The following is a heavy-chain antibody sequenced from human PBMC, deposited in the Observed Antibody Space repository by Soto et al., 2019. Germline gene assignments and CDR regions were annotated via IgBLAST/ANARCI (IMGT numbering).Heavy chain of an antibody. D-gene: IGHD6-6*01. CDR2: ISSNGVGT. CDR1: GFTLRGYA. CDR3: ARRARPDFYYMDV. V-gene: IGHV3-64*01. J-gene: IGHJ6*03. Sequence: PGGSLRLSCAASGFTLRGYAMDGVRQAPGKGLEYVSDISSNGVGTYYANSVQGRFTISRDNSKNTVYLQMGSLRPEDMAVYYCARRARPDFYYMDVWGKGTTVTVSS.